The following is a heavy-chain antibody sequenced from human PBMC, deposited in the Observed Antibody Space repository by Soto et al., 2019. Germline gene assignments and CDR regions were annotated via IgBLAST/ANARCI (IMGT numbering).Heavy chain of an antibody. CDR2: IYYSGST. CDR1: NDSISPYY. Sequence: QVQLQESGPGLVKPSETLSLTCTVSNDSISPYYWSWIRQPPGKGLEWIGFIYYSGSTTYNPSLKRRATISVATSKTQFSLTLTSVTAADTAIYYCASHFPPLHSGSHYFDLWGQGTLVTVSS. J-gene: IGHJ4*02. CDR3: ASHFPPLHSGSHYFDL. V-gene: IGHV4-59*08. D-gene: IGHD3-10*01.